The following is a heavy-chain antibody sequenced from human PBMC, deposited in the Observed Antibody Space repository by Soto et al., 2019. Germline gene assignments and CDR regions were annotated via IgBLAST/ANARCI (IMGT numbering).Heavy chain of an antibody. V-gene: IGHV3-21*01. CDR3: ARDVTKPGYSYGYGTYWFDP. D-gene: IGHD5-18*01. J-gene: IGHJ5*02. CDR2: ISSSSSYI. Sequence: GGSLRLSCAASGFTFSSYSMNWVRQAPGKGLEWVSSISSSSSYIYYADSAKGRFTISRDNAKNSLYLQMNSLRAEDTAVYYCARDVTKPGYSYGYGTYWFDPRGQGTLVPVSS. CDR1: GFTFSSYS.